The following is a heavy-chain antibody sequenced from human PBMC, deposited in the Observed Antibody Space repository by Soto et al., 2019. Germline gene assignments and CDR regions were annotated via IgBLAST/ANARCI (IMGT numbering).Heavy chain of an antibody. Sequence: SETLSLTCTVSCGSISSGGYYWSWIRQHPGKGLEWIGYVYYSGSTYYNPSLKSRVTISVDTSKNQFSLKLSSVTAADTAVYYCATGDYNYYYGMDVWGQGTTVTVSS. CDR1: CGSISSGGYY. D-gene: IGHD4-17*01. CDR2: VYYSGST. J-gene: IGHJ6*02. CDR3: ATGDYNYYYGMDV. V-gene: IGHV4-31*03.